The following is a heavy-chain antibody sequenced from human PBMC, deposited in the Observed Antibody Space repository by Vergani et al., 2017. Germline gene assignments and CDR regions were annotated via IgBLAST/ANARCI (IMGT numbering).Heavy chain of an antibody. J-gene: IGHJ3*02. D-gene: IGHD2-2*01. Sequence: QVQLVESGGGVVQPGRSLRLSCAASGFTFTNYGMHWVRQAPGKGLEWVAVISYDGSNRYYADSVKGRFTISRDNSKNTLYLQMNSLRAEDTAVYYCAKDASIVVIPADPGAFDIWGQGTMVTVSS. CDR1: GFTFTNYG. CDR2: ISYDGSNR. V-gene: IGHV3-30*18. CDR3: AKDASIVVIPADPGAFDI.